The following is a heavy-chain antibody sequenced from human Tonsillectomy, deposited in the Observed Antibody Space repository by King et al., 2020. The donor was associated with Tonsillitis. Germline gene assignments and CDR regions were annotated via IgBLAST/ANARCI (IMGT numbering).Heavy chain of an antibody. V-gene: IGHV3-48*04. CDR1: GFLFIDYS. Sequence: EVQLVESGGGLVQPGESLRLACAPSGFLFIDYSFNWVRQAPGKGLEWVSYISATSGTIWYVDSVKGRFTISRDNAQNSVSLQMNSLRVEDTAVYYCARDWADSISGARPFDYWGQGILVTVSS. J-gene: IGHJ4*02. CDR2: ISATSGTI. CDR3: ARDWADSISGARPFDY. D-gene: IGHD4-11*01.